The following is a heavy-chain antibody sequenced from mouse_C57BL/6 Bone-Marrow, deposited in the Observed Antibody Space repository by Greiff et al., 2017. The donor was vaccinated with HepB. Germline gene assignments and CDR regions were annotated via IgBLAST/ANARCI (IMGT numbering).Heavy chain of an antibody. Sequence: VQRVESGAELVRPGASVTLSCKASGYTFTDYEMHWVKQTPVHGLEWIGAIDPETGGTAYNQKFKGKAILTADKSSSTAYMELRSLTSEDSAVYYCTRLFDVWGTGTTVTVSS. CDR2: IDPETGGT. V-gene: IGHV1-15*01. CDR3: TRLFDV. CDR1: GYTFTDYE. J-gene: IGHJ1*03.